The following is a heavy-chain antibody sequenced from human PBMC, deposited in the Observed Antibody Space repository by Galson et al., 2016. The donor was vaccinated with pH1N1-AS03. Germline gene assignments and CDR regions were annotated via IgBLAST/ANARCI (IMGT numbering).Heavy chain of an antibody. CDR2: IYYSGST. V-gene: IGHV4-31*03. J-gene: IGHJ3*02. Sequence: TLSLTCTVSGASISDGGYYWSWIRHFPGKGLEWIGYIYYSGSTYYNPSLKSRLTISVDTSKNQFSLKLNSVTAADTAVYYCVRDRHDYGPDPFDIWGQGAMVTVSS. D-gene: IGHD4-17*01. CDR3: VRDRHDYGPDPFDI. CDR1: GASISDGGYY.